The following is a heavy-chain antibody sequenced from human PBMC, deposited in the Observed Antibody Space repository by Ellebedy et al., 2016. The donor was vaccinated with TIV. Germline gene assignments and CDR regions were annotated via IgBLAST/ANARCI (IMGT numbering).Heavy chain of an antibody. CDR2: IYWDGDK. CDR1: GFSLSKSASGVA. CDR3: AHYYYDLSTGYAPLAH. D-gene: IGHD3-9*01. V-gene: IGHV2-5*02. J-gene: IGHJ4*02. Sequence: SGPTLVKPTQTLTLTCTFSGFSLSKSASGVAVGWIRQPPGKALEWLGIIYWDGDKRYSPSLKSRLTITKDTSKNQVVLTMTNMDPVDTATYFCAHYYYDLSTGYAPLAHWGQGILVIVSS.